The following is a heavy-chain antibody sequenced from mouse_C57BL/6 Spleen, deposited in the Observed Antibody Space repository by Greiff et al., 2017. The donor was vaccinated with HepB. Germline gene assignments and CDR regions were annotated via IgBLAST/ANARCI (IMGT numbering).Heavy chain of an antibody. J-gene: IGHJ2*01. D-gene: IGHD3-2*02. CDR2: INPSNGDT. V-gene: IGHV1-53*01. CDR3: AGSKGLRHYYFDY. CDR1: GYTFTSYW. Sequence: QVQLQQPGTELVKPGASVKLSCKASGYTFTSYWMHWVKQRPGQGLEWIGNINPSNGDTNYNEKFKSKATLTVDKSSSTAYMQLSSLTSEDSAVYYCAGSKGLRHYYFDYWGQGTTLTVSS.